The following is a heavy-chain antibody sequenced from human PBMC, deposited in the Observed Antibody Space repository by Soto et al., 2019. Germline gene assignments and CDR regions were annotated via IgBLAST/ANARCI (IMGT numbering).Heavy chain of an antibody. D-gene: IGHD3-10*01. CDR3: ARHTIGPAMFHY. J-gene: IGHJ4*02. CDR2: IWNDASVK. V-gene: IGHV3-33*01. Sequence: AGGSLRLSCVGSGFTFSTYGMHWVRQAPDKGLEWVAVIWNDASVKYYAESVKGRFTISRDNTKDTMYLQMDSLRAEDTAVYYCARHTIGPAMFHYWPQGTLVTISS. CDR1: GFTFSTYG.